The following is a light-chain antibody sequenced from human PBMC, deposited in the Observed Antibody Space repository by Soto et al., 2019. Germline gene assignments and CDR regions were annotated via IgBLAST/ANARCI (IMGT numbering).Light chain of an antibody. V-gene: IGLV1-40*01. J-gene: IGLJ2*01. CDR2: GNR. Sequence: QPVLTQPPSVSGAPGQRVTISCTGSSSNIGAGYDVHWYQHLPGTAPKVLIYGNRHRPSGVPDRFSGSKSGTSASLAITGLQADDEADYYCQSYDISLSGVVFGGGTQRPS. CDR3: QSYDISLSGVV. CDR1: SSNIGAGYD.